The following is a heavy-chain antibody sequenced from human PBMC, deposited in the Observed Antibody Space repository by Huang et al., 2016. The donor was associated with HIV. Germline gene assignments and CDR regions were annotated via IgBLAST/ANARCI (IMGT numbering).Heavy chain of an antibody. CDR2: IYPGEAET. Sequence: EVQLVQSGAEVKKPGESLTISCRGSANSFTSHWIGWVGQVSGKGLEWRGIIYPGEAETRYSPSFQGQVTISVDKSINTAYLQWRSLKASDTAMYYCARLLEYYFDYWGQGTLVTVSS. CDR1: ANSFTSHW. J-gene: IGHJ4*02. CDR3: ARLLEYYFDY. V-gene: IGHV5-51*01.